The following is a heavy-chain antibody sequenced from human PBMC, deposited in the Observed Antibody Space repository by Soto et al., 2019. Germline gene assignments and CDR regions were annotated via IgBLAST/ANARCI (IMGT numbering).Heavy chain of an antibody. Sequence: QVQLQESGPGLVEPSGTLSLTCTVSGGSISTSNCWNWVRQAPGKGLEWIGRIYHTGTTNYNPSLKSRVTISVDKSKGQFSLKLTSVTAADTAVYYCARVGHITVIGGGDYWGQGTLVTVSS. CDR2: IYHTGTT. D-gene: IGHD3-16*01. CDR3: ARVGHITVIGGGDY. J-gene: IGHJ4*02. V-gene: IGHV4-4*02. CDR1: GGSISTSNC.